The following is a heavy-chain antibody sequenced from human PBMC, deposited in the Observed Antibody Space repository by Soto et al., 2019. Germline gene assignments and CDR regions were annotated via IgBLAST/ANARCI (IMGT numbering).Heavy chain of an antibody. CDR3: ARVDRDYFAVVDFFDS. J-gene: IGHJ4*02. V-gene: IGHV1-3*01. D-gene: IGHD2-15*01. Sequence: QVQLLQSGAEVREPGASVRVSCTTSGYTFTKYNIHWLRQAPGQSLEWMGWINAGNGNTRYSQRFQDRVTMTADTSASVAHMAMASLTTEDTRTYFCARVDRDYFAVVDFFDSWGQGTLVLVSS. CDR2: INAGNGNT. CDR1: GYTFTKYN.